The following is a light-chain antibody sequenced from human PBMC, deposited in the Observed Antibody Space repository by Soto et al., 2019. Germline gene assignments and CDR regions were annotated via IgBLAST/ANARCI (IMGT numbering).Light chain of an antibody. CDR3: QQYENYWT. CDR1: QSISSW. J-gene: IGKJ1*01. CDR2: DAS. Sequence: DIQMTQSPSTLSATAGDRVTITCRASQSISSWLAWYQHKPGKAPKLLIYDASNLDSGVPSRFSGSGSGTEFSLTIRNLKPDDFATYYCQQYENYWTFGQGTKVDIK. V-gene: IGKV1-5*01.